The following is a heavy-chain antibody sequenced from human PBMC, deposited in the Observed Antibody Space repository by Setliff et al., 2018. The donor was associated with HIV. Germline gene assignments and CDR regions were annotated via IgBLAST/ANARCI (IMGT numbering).Heavy chain of an antibody. Sequence: ASVKVSCKASGYTFTDYYVHWVRQAPGQGLEWVGCINPKSGDTNCAQTFQDRVTMTRDTSIRTAYMELGRLRSDDTAVYYCASFTAGSGGFHSDFWGQGTLVTVSS. CDR3: ASFTAGSGGFHSDF. V-gene: IGHV1-2*02. D-gene: IGHD2-8*02. J-gene: IGHJ4*02. CDR2: INPKSGDT. CDR1: GYTFTDYY.